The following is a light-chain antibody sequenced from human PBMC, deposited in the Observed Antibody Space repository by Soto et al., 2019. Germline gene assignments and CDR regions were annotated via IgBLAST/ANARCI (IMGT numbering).Light chain of an antibody. V-gene: IGKV3-20*01. Sequence: EIALTQSPGTLSLSPGERATLSCRTSQSVSSGDFAWYQHRPGQAPRLVIYGASTRATGVPDRFSGSGSGTDFTLTISGLEPDDFAMYFCLQYGNSPYTFGQGTKLEMK. CDR1: QSVSSGD. J-gene: IGKJ2*01. CDR2: GAS. CDR3: LQYGNSPYT.